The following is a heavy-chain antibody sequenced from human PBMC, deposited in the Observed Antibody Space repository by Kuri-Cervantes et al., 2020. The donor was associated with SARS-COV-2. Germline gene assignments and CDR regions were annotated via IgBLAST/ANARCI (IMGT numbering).Heavy chain of an antibody. CDR2: IRYDGSNK. D-gene: IGHD3-22*01. V-gene: IGHV3-30*02. CDR1: GFTFSSYG. J-gene: IGHJ2*01. Sequence: GESLKISCAASGFTFSSYGMHWVRQAPGKGLEWVAFIRYDGSNKYYADSVKGRFTISRDNSKNTLYLQMNSLRAEDTAVYYCARVGGITTGWYFDLWGRGTLVTVSS. CDR3: ARVGGITTGWYFDL.